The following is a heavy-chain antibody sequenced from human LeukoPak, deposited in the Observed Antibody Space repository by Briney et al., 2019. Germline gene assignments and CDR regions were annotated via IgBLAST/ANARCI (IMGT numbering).Heavy chain of an antibody. D-gene: IGHD3-10*01. CDR3: ARVGVLVDAFDI. V-gene: IGHV1-18*01. Sequence: ASVTVSCTASGYTFTSYGISWVRQAPGQGLEWMGWISAYNGNTNYAQKLQGRVTMTTDTSTSTAYMELRSLRSDDTAVYYCARVGVLVDAFDIWGQGTMVTVSS. J-gene: IGHJ3*02. CDR1: GYTFTSYG. CDR2: ISAYNGNT.